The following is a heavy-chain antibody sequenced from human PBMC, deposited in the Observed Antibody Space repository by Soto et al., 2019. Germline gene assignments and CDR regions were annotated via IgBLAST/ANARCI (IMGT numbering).Heavy chain of an antibody. V-gene: IGHV6-1*01. Sequence: SQTLSLTCAISGDSVSRDTGAWNWIRQSPSRGLEWLGRTYYRSKWFNDYALSVKSRMTINPDTSKNQFSLQLNSVTPEDTAVYYCARDLGLYSSSSVSGSKYGMDVWGQGTTVTVSS. D-gene: IGHD6-6*01. CDR1: GDSVSRDTGA. CDR3: ARDLGLYSSSSVSGSKYGMDV. J-gene: IGHJ6*02. CDR2: TYYRSKWFN.